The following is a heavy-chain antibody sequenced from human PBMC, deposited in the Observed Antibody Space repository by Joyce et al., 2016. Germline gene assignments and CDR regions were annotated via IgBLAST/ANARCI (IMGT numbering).Heavy chain of an antibody. CDR3: VRGISARPGGPNWFDP. Sequence: EVQLVESGGGLVQPGGSLRLSCAASGFSFSGYWIHWVRQAPGRGLVWVSRITTEGSSTRFADSVKGRFTITRDNAKNTLYLQMNSLRAEDTAVYYCVRGISARPGGPNWFDPWGQGTLVTVSS. V-gene: IGHV3-74*01. J-gene: IGHJ5*02. CDR2: ITTEGSST. CDR1: GFSFSGYW. D-gene: IGHD6-6*01.